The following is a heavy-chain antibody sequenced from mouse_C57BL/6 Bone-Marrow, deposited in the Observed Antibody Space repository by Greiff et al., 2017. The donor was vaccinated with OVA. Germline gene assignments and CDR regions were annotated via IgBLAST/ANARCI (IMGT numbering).Heavy chain of an antibody. V-gene: IGHV1-15*01. CDR3: TRGARGDY. CDR1: GYTFTDYE. J-gene: IGHJ4*01. CDR2: IDPETGGT. Sequence: VQLQQSGAELVRPGASVTLSCKASGYTFTDYEMHRVKQTPVHGLEWIGAIDPETGGTAYNQKFKGKAILTADKSSSTAYMELRSLTSEDSAVYYCTRGARGDYWGQGTSVTVSS.